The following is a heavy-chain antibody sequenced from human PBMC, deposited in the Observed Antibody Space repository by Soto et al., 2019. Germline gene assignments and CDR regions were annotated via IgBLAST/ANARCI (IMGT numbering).Heavy chain of an antibody. CDR1: GYIFTNHY. Sequence: QVQLVQSGAEVKKPGASVKVSCKASGYIFTNHYIHWVRQAPGQGLEWMGIINPSGGSTNYLQKFQGSVTRTRATSTGTVYMELSSQRTEDTAVYFCAKADYYDSSGFYYDYWGQGTLVTVSS. J-gene: IGHJ4*02. CDR3: AKADYYDSSGFYYDY. V-gene: IGHV1-46*01. D-gene: IGHD3-22*01. CDR2: INPSGGST.